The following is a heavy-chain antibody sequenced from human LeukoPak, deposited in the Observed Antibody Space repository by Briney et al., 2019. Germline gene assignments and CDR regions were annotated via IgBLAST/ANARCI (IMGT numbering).Heavy chain of an antibody. D-gene: IGHD2-15*01. CDR2: IYYSGST. CDR1: GFTFSSYA. V-gene: IGHV4-39*01. Sequence: GSLRLSCAASGFTFSSYAMSWVRQPPGKGLEWIGSIYYSGSTYYNPSLKSRVTISVDTSKNQFSLKLSSVTAADTAVYYCARGRYGGKLIDYWGQGTLVTVSS. CDR3: ARGRYGGKLIDY. J-gene: IGHJ4*02.